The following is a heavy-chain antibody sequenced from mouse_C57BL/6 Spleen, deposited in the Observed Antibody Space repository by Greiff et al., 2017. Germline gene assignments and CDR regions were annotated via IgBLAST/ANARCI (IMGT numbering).Heavy chain of an antibody. D-gene: IGHD2-4*01. V-gene: IGHV1-80*01. CDR3: ARNDYDGRAYAMDY. CDR2: IYPGDGDT. J-gene: IGHJ4*01. CDR1: GYAFRSYW. Sequence: QVQLQQSGAELVKPGASVKISCKASGYAFRSYWLNWVKQRPGKGLEWIGQIYPGDGDTNYNGKFKGKATLTADKSSSTAYMQLSSLTAEDSAVYCCARNDYDGRAYAMDYGGQGTSVTVAS.